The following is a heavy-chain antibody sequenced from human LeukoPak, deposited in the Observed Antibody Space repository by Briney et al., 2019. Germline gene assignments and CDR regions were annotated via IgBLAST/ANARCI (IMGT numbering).Heavy chain of an antibody. V-gene: IGHV3-30*04. CDR2: ISYDGSNK. Sequence: GRSLRLSCAASGFTFSSYAMHWVRQAPGKGLEWVAVISYDGSNKYCADSVKGRFTISRDNSKNTLYLQMNSLRAGDTAVYYCARDKWIQLPYYFDYWGQGTLVTVSS. D-gene: IGHD5-18*01. CDR3: ARDKWIQLPYYFDY. J-gene: IGHJ4*02. CDR1: GFTFSSYA.